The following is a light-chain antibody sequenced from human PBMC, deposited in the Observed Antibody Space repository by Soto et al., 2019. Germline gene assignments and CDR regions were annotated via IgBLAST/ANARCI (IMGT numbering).Light chain of an antibody. CDR3: QQLNTYPPWT. CDR2: DAS. V-gene: IGKV1-5*01. Sequence: DIQMTQSPSTLSASVGDRVTITCRASQSISSWLAWYQQKPGKAPKLLIYDASALQSGVPSRFSGSGSGTDFTLTISSLQPEDSATYYCQQLNTYPPWTFGQGTKV. J-gene: IGKJ1*01. CDR1: QSISSW.